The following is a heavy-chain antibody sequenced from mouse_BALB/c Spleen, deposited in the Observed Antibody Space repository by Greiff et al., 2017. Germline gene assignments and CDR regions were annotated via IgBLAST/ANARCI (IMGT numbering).Heavy chain of an antibody. D-gene: IGHD1-1*01. Sequence: EVKLVESGGGLVKPGGSLKLSCAASGFTFSSYAMSWVRQSPEKGLEWVAEISSGGSYTYYPDTVTGRFTISRDNAKNTLYLEMSSLRSEDTAMYYCASHYGSSRTFAYWGQGTLVTVSA. CDR2: ISSGGSYT. J-gene: IGHJ3*01. CDR3: ASHYGSSRTFAY. CDR1: GFTFSSYA. V-gene: IGHV5-9-4*01.